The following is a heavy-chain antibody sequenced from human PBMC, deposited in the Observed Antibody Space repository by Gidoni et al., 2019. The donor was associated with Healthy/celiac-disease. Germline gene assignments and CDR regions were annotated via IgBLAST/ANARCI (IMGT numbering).Heavy chain of an antibody. Sequence: QITLKESGPTLVKPTQTLTLTCTFSGFSLSTSGVGVGWIRQPPGKALEWLALIYWDDDKRYSPSLKSRLTITKDTSKNQVVLTMTNMDPVDTATYYCAHSILSSLVVVTAPFDYWGQGTLVTVSS. V-gene: IGHV2-5*02. CDR3: AHSILSSLVVVTAPFDY. CDR1: GFSLSTSGVG. J-gene: IGHJ4*02. CDR2: IYWDDDK. D-gene: IGHD2-21*02.